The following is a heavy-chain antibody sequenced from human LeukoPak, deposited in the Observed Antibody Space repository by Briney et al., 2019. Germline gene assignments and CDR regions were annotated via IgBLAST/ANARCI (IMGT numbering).Heavy chain of an antibody. Sequence: PSETLSLTCAVYGGSFSGYYWSWIRQPPGKGLEWIGEINHSGSTNYNPSLKSRVTISVDTSKNQFSLKLSSVTAADTAVYYCARGVGSKVDPWGQGTLVTVSS. D-gene: IGHD4-11*01. J-gene: IGHJ5*02. CDR3: ARGVGSKVDP. V-gene: IGHV4-34*01. CDR2: INHSGST. CDR1: GGSFSGYY.